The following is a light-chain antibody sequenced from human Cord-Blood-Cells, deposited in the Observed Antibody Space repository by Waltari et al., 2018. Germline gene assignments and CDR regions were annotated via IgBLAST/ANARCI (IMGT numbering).Light chain of an antibody. J-gene: IGKJ5*01. CDR3: QQSYSTPIT. V-gene: IGKV1-39*01. CDR2: AAS. CDR1: QGISSY. Sequence: DIQMTQSPSSLSASVGDRVTITCRASQGISSYLNWYQQKPGKAPKLLIYAASSLQSGVPSRFSRSGSGTDFTLTISSLQPEDFATYYCQQSYSTPITFGQGTRLEIK.